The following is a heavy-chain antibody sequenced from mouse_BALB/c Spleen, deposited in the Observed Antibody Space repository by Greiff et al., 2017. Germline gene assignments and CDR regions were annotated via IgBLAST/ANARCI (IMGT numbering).Heavy chain of an antibody. Sequence: VQGVESGGGLVQPGGSRKLSCAASGFTFSSFGMHWVRQPPGKGLEWLGVIWAGGSTNYNSARMSRLSISKDNSKSQVFLKMNSLQTDDTAMYYCASYDDDGADWGEGTLVTVSA. V-gene: IGHV2-9*02. CDR2: IWAGGST. CDR3: ASYDDDGAD. CDR1: GFTFSSFG. D-gene: IGHD2-4*01. J-gene: IGHJ3*01.